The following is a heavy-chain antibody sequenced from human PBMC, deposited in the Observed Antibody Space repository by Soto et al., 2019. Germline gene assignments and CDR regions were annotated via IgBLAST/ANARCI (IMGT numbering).Heavy chain of an antibody. Sequence: EVQLVESGGGLVKPGGSLRLSCAASGFTFSSYSMNWVRQAPGKGLEWVSSISSSSSYIYYADSVKGRFTISRDNAKNSLYLQMNSLRAEDTAVYYCARDRGSSVPSFDYWGQGTLVTVSS. CDR2: ISSSSSYI. CDR3: ARDRGSSVPSFDY. CDR1: GFTFSSYS. D-gene: IGHD6-13*01. J-gene: IGHJ4*02. V-gene: IGHV3-21*01.